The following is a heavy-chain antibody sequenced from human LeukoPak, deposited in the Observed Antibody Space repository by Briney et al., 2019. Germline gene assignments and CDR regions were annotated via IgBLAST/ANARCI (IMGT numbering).Heavy chain of an antibody. V-gene: IGHV3-53*01. J-gene: IGHJ6*03. CDR3: ASGSGSYRTPYYYMDV. D-gene: IGHD3-10*01. Sequence: QPGGSLRLSCAASGFTVSSNYMSWVRQAPGKGLEWVSVIYSGGSTYYADSVKGRFTISRDNPKNTLYLQMNSLRAEDTAVYYCASGSGSYRTPYYYMDVWGTGTTVTVSS. CDR1: GFTVSSNY. CDR2: IYSGGST.